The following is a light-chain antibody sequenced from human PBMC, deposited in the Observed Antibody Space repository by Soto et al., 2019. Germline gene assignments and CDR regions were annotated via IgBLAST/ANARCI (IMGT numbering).Light chain of an antibody. J-gene: IGKJ1*01. CDR1: QGITND. CDR2: DAS. V-gene: IGKV1-5*01. Sequence: DIQMTPSPSTLSASVVDRVTITCRASQGITNDLGWYQQKPGKAPKLLIYDASSLESGVPSRFSGSGSGTEFTLTISSLQPDDFATYYCQQYNSYSWTFGQGTKVDIK. CDR3: QQYNSYSWT.